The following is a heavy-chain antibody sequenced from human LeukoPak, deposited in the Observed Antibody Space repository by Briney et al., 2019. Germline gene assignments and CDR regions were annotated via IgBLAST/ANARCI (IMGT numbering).Heavy chain of an antibody. Sequence: ASVKVSCKASGYTFPNYAISWVRQAPGQGLEWMGWISVYNGITKYPQRFQGRVTMTTDTSTSTAYMELRSLRSDDTAVYYCARYYDILTGYGYWGQGTLVTVSS. CDR1: GYTFPNYA. D-gene: IGHD3-9*01. J-gene: IGHJ4*02. CDR2: ISVYNGIT. CDR3: ARYYDILTGYGY. V-gene: IGHV1-18*01.